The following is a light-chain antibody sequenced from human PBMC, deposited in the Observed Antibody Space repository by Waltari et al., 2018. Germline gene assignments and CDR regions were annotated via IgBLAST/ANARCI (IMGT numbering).Light chain of an antibody. CDR1: QSVGRS. Sequence: EIVLMQSPGTLSLSPGERATLSCRASQSVGRSLAWFQQKPAQAPRPPIYDPSSRVAGIPSSFRGSGSGTDFSLDISRLEPADFAVYYCQKYVSLPATFGQGTKVEIK. CDR2: DPS. J-gene: IGKJ1*01. CDR3: QKYVSLPAT. V-gene: IGKV3-20*01.